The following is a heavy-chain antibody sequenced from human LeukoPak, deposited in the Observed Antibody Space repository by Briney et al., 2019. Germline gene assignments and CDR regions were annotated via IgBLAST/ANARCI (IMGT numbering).Heavy chain of an antibody. CDR2: VASSGTS. J-gene: IGHJ5*02. CDR3: ARVVRGVVASNWFDP. D-gene: IGHD2-15*01. CDR1: GDSLNTYY. Sequence: ASETLTLTCTVSGDSLNTYYWTWIRQTPGKELEWIGFVASSGTSNYNPSLKSRVSISIDTSKNQFSLALTSVTPADTAVYYCARVVRGVVASNWFDPWSHGNLVSVSS. V-gene: IGHV4-59*01.